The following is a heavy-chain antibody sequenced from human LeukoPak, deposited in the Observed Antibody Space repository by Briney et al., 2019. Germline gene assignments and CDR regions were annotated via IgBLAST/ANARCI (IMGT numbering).Heavy chain of an antibody. J-gene: IGHJ4*02. CDR1: GLTVSSNY. CDR2: IYSGGTA. Sequence: PGRSLRLSCAASGLTVSSNYMSWVRQAPGKGLEWVSIIYSGGTAYYVDSVKGRFAISRDNSKNTVYLQMNSLRVEDTAVYYCARSSTIYYYDSSGRFFDYWGQGTLVTVSS. CDR3: ARSSTIYYYDSSGRFFDY. V-gene: IGHV3-53*01. D-gene: IGHD3-22*01.